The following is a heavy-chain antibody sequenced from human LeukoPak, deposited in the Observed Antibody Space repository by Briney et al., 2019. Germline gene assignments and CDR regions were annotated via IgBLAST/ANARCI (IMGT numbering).Heavy chain of an antibody. CDR3: VKGGDGGEY. D-gene: IGHD3-10*01. CDR1: GFTFDDYA. J-gene: IGHJ4*02. Sequence: GRSLRLSCAASGFTFDDYAMHWVRQAPGKGLEWVSGISWNNVNIGYADSVKGRFIISRDNAKNSLYLQMNSLSAEDTALYYCVKGGDGGEYWGQGTLVIVSS. CDR2: ISWNNVNI. V-gene: IGHV3-9*01.